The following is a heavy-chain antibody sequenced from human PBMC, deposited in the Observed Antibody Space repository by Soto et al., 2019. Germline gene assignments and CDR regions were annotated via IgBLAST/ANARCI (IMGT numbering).Heavy chain of an antibody. CDR3: ASPSHYDFWSGYHNDY. V-gene: IGHV4-39*01. J-gene: IGHJ4*02. CDR1: GGSISSSSYY. Sequence: SETLSLTCTVSGGSISSSSYYWGWIRQPPGKGLEWIGSIYYSGSTYYNPSLKSRVTISVDTSKNQFSLKLSSVTAADTAVYYCASPSHYDFWSGYHNDYWGQGTLVTVSS. D-gene: IGHD3-3*01. CDR2: IYYSGST.